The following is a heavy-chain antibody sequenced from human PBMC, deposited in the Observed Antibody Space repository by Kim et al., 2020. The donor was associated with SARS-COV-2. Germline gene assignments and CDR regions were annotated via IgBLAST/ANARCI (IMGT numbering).Heavy chain of an antibody. CDR2: INYSGNS. CDR3: ARDSYDILTGYYLDY. CDR1: GGSVSSGSYY. D-gene: IGHD3-9*01. V-gene: IGHV4-61*01. J-gene: IGHJ4*02. Sequence: SETLSLTCTVSGGSVSSGSYYWSWLRQPPGQGLEWIGYINYSGNSNYNPSLKRRVTITVDTPKNQFSLKLSSVTAADTAVYYCARDSYDILTGYYLDYWGQGTLVTVSS.